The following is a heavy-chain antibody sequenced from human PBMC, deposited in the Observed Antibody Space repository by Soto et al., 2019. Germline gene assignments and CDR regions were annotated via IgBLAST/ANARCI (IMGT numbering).Heavy chain of an antibody. CDR2: IFHGGNT. CDR3: ARARWYDDFDV. D-gene: IGHD2-15*01. J-gene: IGHJ3*01. Sequence: SETLSLTCAVSGFFISSGNYWGWIRKPPGKGLEWIGSIFHGGNTYYNPSLKSRVTISVDMSKNQFSLKLNSVTAADTAVYYCARARWYDDFDVWGQGTVVTVSS. V-gene: IGHV4-38-2*01. CDR1: GFFISSGNY.